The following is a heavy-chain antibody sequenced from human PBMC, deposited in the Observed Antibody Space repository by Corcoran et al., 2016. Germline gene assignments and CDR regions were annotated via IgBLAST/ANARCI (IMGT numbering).Heavy chain of an antibody. CDR1: GFTFSAYS. Sequence: EVQLVESGGGSVQPGGSLRLSCAASGFTFSAYSMNWVRQAPGKGLEWLSYINTGATIISYADSVRGRFTISTDNTKNSLYLQMNSLRAEETAVYYCARDLNWAFDYWGQGALVTVSA. CDR3: ARDLNWAFDY. CDR2: INTGATII. V-gene: IGHV3-48*04. J-gene: IGHJ4*02. D-gene: IGHD7-27*01.